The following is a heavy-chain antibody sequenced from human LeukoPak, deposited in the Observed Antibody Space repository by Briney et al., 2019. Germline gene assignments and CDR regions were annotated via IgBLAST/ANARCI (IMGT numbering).Heavy chain of an antibody. J-gene: IGHJ4*02. Sequence: SETLSLTCTVSGGSISSYYWSWIRQPPGKGLEWIGYFYTSGSTNYNPSLKSRVTISVDTSKNQFSLKLSSVTAADTAVYYCARSYYDILTGYYNDYWGQGTLVTVSS. CDR1: GGSISSYY. CDR2: FYTSGST. CDR3: ARSYYDILTGYYNDY. D-gene: IGHD3-9*01. V-gene: IGHV4-4*09.